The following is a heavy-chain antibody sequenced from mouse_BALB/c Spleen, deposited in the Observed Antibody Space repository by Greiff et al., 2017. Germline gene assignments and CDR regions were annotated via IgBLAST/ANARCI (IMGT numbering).Heavy chain of an antibody. CDR1: GFTFSSYD. J-gene: IGHJ4*01. CDR3: ARQRSMITYYAMDY. CDR2: ISSGGGST. V-gene: IGHV5-12-1*01. Sequence: EVQVVESGGGLVKPGGSLKLSCAASGFTFSSYDMSWVRQTPEKRLEWVAYISSGGGSTYYPDTVKGRFTISRDNAKNTLYLQMSSLKSEDTAMYYCARQRSMITYYAMDYWGQGTSVTVSS. D-gene: IGHD2-4*01.